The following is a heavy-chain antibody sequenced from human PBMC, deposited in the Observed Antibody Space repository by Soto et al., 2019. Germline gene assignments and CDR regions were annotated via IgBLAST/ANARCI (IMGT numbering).Heavy chain of an antibody. J-gene: IGHJ4*02. CDR3: AKDRKKGLSATVTTYAVY. V-gene: IGHV3-23*01. Sequence: GGSLRLSCAASGFTFSSYAMSWVRQAPGKGLEWVSAISGSGGSTYYADSVKSRFTISRDNSKNTLYLQMNSLRAEDTAVYYCAKDRKKGLSATVTTYAVYWGQGTLVTVSS. D-gene: IGHD4-17*01. CDR1: GFTFSSYA. CDR2: ISGSGGST.